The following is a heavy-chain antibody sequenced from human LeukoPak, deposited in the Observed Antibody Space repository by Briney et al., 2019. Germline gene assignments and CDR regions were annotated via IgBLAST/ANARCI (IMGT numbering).Heavy chain of an antibody. Sequence: ASVKVSCKASGYTFTGYYMHWVRQAPGQGLEWMGWINPNSGGTNYAQKFQGRVTMTRDTSISTAYMELSRLRPDDTAVYYCARVGGYFDWLLFPNPTIPDAFDIWGQGTMVTVSS. CDR1: GYTFTGYY. V-gene: IGHV1-2*02. CDR3: ARVGGYFDWLLFPNPTIPDAFDI. CDR2: INPNSGGT. D-gene: IGHD3-9*01. J-gene: IGHJ3*02.